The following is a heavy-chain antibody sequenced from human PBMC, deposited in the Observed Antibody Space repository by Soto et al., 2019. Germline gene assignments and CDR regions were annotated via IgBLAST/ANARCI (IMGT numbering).Heavy chain of an antibody. CDR2: MNPNSGNT. CDR1: GYTFTSYD. D-gene: IGHD2-2*02. Sequence: QVQLVQSGAEVKKPGASVKVSCKASGYTFTSYDINWVRQATGQGLEWMGWMNPNSGNTGYAQKFQGRVTMTRNTSISTAYMVLSSLRSEDTAVYYCAREPLVVVPAAIEDYYYYGMDVWGQGTTVTVSS. V-gene: IGHV1-8*01. J-gene: IGHJ6*02. CDR3: AREPLVVVPAAIEDYYYYGMDV.